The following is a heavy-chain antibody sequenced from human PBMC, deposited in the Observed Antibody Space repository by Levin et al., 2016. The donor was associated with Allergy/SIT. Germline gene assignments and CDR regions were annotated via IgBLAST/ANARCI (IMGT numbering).Heavy chain of an antibody. V-gene: IGHV4-34*01. CDR1: GGSFSGYY. CDR3: ARERVVRGVIIDY. J-gene: IGHJ4*02. Sequence: GSLRLSCAVYGGSFSGYYWSWIRQPPGKGLEWIGEINHSGSTNYNPSLKSRVTISVDTSKNQFSLKLSSVTAADTAVYYCARERVVRGVIIDYWGQGTLVTVSS. D-gene: IGHD3-10*01. CDR2: INHSGST.